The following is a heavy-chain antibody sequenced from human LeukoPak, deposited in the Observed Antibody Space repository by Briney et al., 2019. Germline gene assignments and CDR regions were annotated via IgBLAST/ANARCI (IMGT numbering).Heavy chain of an antibody. CDR2: ISSSGSTM. Sequence: GGSLRLSCAASGFTFSSYEMNWVRQAPGKGLEWVSYISSSGSTMYYADSVKGRFTISRDNVKNSLYLQMNSLRAEDTAVYYCARDRLKNTAMAWGQGTLVTVSS. D-gene: IGHD5-18*01. V-gene: IGHV3-48*03. CDR1: GFTFSSYE. CDR3: ARDRLKNTAMA. J-gene: IGHJ5*02.